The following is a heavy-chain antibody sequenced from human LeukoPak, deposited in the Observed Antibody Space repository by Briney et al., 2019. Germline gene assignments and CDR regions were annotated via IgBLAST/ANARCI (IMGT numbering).Heavy chain of an antibody. CDR2: INPKSGDP. CDR3: ARDPGHDTSNYGGLDF. J-gene: IGHJ4*02. Sequence: GASVKVSCKTSGYRFTGYYMHWVRQAPGQGLEWMGWINPKSGDPIYVQKFQGRVTLTRDTSIDTVYLELSSLKSDDTAVYYCARDPGHDTSNYGGLDFWGQGTLVTVS. D-gene: IGHD4-11*01. V-gene: IGHV1-2*02. CDR1: GYRFTGYY.